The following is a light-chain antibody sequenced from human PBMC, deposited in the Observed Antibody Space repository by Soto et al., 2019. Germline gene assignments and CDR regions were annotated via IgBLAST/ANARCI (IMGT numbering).Light chain of an antibody. Sequence: EIVVTQSPGTLSLSPGERATLSCRANQSVSSSYLAWYQQKPDQAPRLLIYGASSRATGIPDRFSGSGSGTDFTLTISRLEPEDFAVYYCQQYVTSTRTFGQGTTVEIK. CDR2: GAS. J-gene: IGKJ1*01. CDR1: QSVSSSY. V-gene: IGKV3-20*01. CDR3: QQYVTSTRT.